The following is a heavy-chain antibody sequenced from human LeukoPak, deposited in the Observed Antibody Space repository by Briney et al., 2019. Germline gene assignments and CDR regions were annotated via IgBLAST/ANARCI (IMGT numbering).Heavy chain of an antibody. V-gene: IGHV4-59*12. J-gene: IGHJ4*02. CDR1: GGSISSYY. CDR3: ARVRYGSGSYYFFDY. D-gene: IGHD3-10*01. Sequence: SETLSLTCTVSGGSISSYYWSWIRQPPGKGLEWIGYIYYSGSTNYNPSLKSRVTMSVDTSKNQFSLKLSSVTAADTAVYYCARVRYGSGSYYFFDYWGQGTLVTVSS. CDR2: IYYSGST.